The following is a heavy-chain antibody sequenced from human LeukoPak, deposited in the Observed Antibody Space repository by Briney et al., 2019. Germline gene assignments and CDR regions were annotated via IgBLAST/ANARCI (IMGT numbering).Heavy chain of an antibody. CDR3: AKEIAVAGTSHYFDY. CDR1: GFTFDDYA. J-gene: IGHJ4*02. V-gene: IGHV3-9*01. CDR2: ISWNSGSI. D-gene: IGHD6-19*01. Sequence: SGGSLRLSCAASGFTFDDYAMHWVRQAPGKGLEWVSGISWNSGSIGYADSVKGRFTISRDNAKNSLYLQMNSLRAEDTALYYCAKEIAVAGTSHYFDYWGQGTLVTVSS.